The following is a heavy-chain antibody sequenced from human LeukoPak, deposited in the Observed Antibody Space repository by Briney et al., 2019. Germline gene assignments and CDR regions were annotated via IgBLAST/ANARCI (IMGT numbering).Heavy chain of an antibody. CDR1: GFTFSDYY. J-gene: IGHJ4*02. V-gene: IGHV3-11*01. CDR3: AREYNSSLLFDY. D-gene: IGHD6-6*01. CDR2: ISSSGSTI. Sequence: GGSLRLSCAASGFTFSDYYMSWIRQAPGKGMEWVSYISSSGSTIYYADSVKGRFTISRDNAKNSLYLQMNSLRAEDTAVYYCAREYNSSLLFDYWGQGTLVTVSS.